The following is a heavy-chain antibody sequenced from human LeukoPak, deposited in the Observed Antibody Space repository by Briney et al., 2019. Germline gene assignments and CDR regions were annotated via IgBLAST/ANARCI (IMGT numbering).Heavy chain of an antibody. J-gene: IGHJ4*02. V-gene: IGHV3-30-3*01. D-gene: IGHD4-23*01. CDR1: GFAFSSYA. Sequence: PGGSLRLSCAASGFAFSSYAMHWVRQGPGKGLEWVGLVSYDGGSKYYADSVKGRFTFSRDNSRNTLFLQLKNLRVEDTAVYYCARYEHGGIDYWGQGILVTVSS. CDR3: ARYEHGGIDY. CDR2: VSYDGGSK.